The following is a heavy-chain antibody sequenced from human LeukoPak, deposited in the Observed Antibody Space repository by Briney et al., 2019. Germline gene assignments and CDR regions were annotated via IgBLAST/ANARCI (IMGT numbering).Heavy chain of an antibody. CDR1: GGSISSYY. J-gene: IGHJ4*02. Sequence: PSETLSLTCTVSGGSISSYYWSWLPQPPGKGLEWIAYISDIGRINYNPSLKSRVTISLDTSKNQFSLEVSSVTAADTAVYCGAGLHPRNTVDFWGQGTLVTVSS. CDR2: ISDIGRI. D-gene: IGHD2-8*02. CDR3: AGLHPRNTVDF. V-gene: IGHV4-59*08.